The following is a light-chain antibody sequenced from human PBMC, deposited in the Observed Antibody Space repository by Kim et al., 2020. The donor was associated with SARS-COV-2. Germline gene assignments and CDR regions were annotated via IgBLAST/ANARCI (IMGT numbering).Light chain of an antibody. CDR1: SRDVGGYNY. CDR2: AVS. V-gene: IGLV2-14*03. J-gene: IGLJ2*01. Sequence: SPGQSITLSCTGASRDVGGYNYGSWYQQHPGKAPKLMIYAVSKRPSGVSNRFSGSKSGNTASLTISGLQAEDEADYYCSSYTSSRVFGGGTKLTVL. CDR3: SSYTSSRV.